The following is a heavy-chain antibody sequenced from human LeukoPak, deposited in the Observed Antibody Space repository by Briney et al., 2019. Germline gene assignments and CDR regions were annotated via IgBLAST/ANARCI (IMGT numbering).Heavy chain of an antibody. J-gene: IGHJ4*02. CDR2: IYYSGST. Sequence: SETLSLTCTVSGGSISSHYWSWIRQPPGKTLEWIGYIYYSGSTNYNPSLRSRVTISVDSSKNQFSLKLSSVTAADAAVYYCARGSGQWGFDSWGQGTLVTVSS. CDR3: ARGSGQWGFDS. D-gene: IGHD3-10*01. CDR1: GGSISSHY. V-gene: IGHV4-59*11.